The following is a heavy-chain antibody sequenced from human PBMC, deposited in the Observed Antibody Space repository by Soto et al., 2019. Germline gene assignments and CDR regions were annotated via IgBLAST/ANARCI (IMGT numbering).Heavy chain of an antibody. V-gene: IGHV5-51*01. D-gene: IGHD3-10*01. CDR1: GYSFTTYW. CDR2: IYPGDSDT. CDR3: ARRVRGVTGNFDY. J-gene: IGHJ4*02. Sequence: GESLKISCKGSGYSFTTYWIGWVRQMSGKGLEWMGIIYPGDSDTRYSPSFQGQVTISADKSISTAYLQWSGLKASDTAMYYCARRVRGVTGNFDYWGQGTLVTVSS.